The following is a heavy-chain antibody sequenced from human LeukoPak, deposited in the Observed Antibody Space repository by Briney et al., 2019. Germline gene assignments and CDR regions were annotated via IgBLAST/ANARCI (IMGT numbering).Heavy chain of an antibody. Sequence: GGSLRLSCAASGFTFSTYNMNWVRQAPGKGLEWVSSISSSSSYIYYADSVKGRFTISRDNAKNSLYLQMNSLRAEDTAVYYCAREPEDYYDSSGYYPNNYWGQGTLVTVSS. J-gene: IGHJ4*02. CDR1: GFTFSTYN. V-gene: IGHV3-21*01. CDR2: ISSSSSYI. CDR3: AREPEDYYDSSGYYPNNY. D-gene: IGHD3-22*01.